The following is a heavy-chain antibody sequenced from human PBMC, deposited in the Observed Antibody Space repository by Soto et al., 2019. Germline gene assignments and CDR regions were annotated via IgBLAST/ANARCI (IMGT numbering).Heavy chain of an antibody. CDR1: GYTFTSYG. D-gene: IGHD1-1*01. V-gene: IGHV1-18*01. J-gene: IGHJ4*02. CDR3: ARGRYGDY. CDR2: ISAHNGNT. Sequence: QVHLVQSGAEVKKPGASVKVSCKGSGYTFTSYGITWVRQAPGQGLEWMGWISAHNGNTNYAQKLQGRVTVTRETSTSPAYMELRSLRSDDTAVYYCARGRYGDYWGQGALVTVSS.